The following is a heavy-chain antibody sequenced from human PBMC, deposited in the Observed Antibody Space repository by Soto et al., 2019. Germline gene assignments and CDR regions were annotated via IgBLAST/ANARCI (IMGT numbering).Heavy chain of an antibody. CDR3: ARHGGSYSFDY. CDR2: INHSGNT. V-gene: IGHV4-34*01. D-gene: IGHD1-26*01. Sequence: PSETLSLTCAVYGGSFSGYYWSWIRQPPGKGLEWIGEINHSGNTNYNPSLKSRVTISVDTSKNQFSLKLSSATAADTAVYYCARHGGSYSFDYWGQGTLVTVSS. CDR1: GGSFSGYY. J-gene: IGHJ4*02.